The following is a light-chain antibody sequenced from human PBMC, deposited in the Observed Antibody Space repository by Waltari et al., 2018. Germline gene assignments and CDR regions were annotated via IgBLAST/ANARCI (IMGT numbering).Light chain of an antibody. J-gene: IGKJ1*01. Sequence: DIQMTQSPSSLSASVGDGFTPTCRASQSISIYLNWYQQKPGKAPKPLIYAASTLHSGVPSRFSGSGSGTEFTLTISSLQPEDFATYYCQKSSSTPPWTFGQGTKVEIK. CDR3: QKSSSTPPWT. V-gene: IGKV1-39*01. CDR2: AAS. CDR1: QSISIY.